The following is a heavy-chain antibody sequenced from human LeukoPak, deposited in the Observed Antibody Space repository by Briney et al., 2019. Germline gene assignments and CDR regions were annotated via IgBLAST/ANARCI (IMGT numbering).Heavy chain of an antibody. CDR2: ISGSGVNT. D-gene: IGHD4/OR15-4a*01. CDR1: GFTFDNYA. CDR3: ARDTSYNYGAHAMDV. Sequence: GSLRLSCAASGFTFDNYAMNWVRQAPGKGLEWVLGISGSGVNTYYADSVKGLFTISRDNSKNTLYLQLNSLRGEDTAIYYCARDTSYNYGAHAMDVWGQGTTVTVSS. V-gene: IGHV3-23*01. J-gene: IGHJ6*02.